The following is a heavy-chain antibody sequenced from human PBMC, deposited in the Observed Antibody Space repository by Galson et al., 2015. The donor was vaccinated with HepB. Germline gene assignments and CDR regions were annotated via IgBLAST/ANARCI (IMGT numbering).Heavy chain of an antibody. J-gene: IGHJ5*02. CDR1: GFTFSSYA. V-gene: IGHV3-23*01. Sequence: SLRLSCAASGFTFSSYAMSWVLQAPGKGLEWVSAISGSGGSTYYADSLKDRFTISGDNSKYTLYLQMNCLRAQDTAVYYCAKEGSGSYDPWGQGTLVTVS. CDR3: AKEGSGSYDP. D-gene: IGHD3-10*01. CDR2: ISGSGGST.